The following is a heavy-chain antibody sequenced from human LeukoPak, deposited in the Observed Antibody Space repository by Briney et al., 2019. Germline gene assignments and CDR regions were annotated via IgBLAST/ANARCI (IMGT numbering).Heavy chain of an antibody. Sequence: PSETLSLTCTVSGGSISSSSYYWGWIRQPPGKGLEWIGSIYYSGSTYYNPSLKSRVTIPVDTSKNQFSLKLSSVTAADTAVYYCARGGIAAAPYYFDYWGQGTLVTVSS. D-gene: IGHD6-13*01. CDR1: GGSISSSSYY. CDR2: IYYSGST. V-gene: IGHV4-39*07. CDR3: ARGGIAAAPYYFDY. J-gene: IGHJ4*02.